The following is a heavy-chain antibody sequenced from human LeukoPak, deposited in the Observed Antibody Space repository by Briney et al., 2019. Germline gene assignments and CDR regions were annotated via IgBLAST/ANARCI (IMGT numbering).Heavy chain of an antibody. Sequence: GGSLRLSCAASGFTFSNYWMHWVRQAPGKGLVWVSRINPDGGRISYADSVQGRFTISRDNAKNTVYLQMNSLRAEDTAVYYCAREPFWSGYYSNLHFDYWGQGTLVTVSS. CDR1: GFTFSNYW. CDR3: AREPFWSGYYSNLHFDY. V-gene: IGHV3-74*01. J-gene: IGHJ4*02. CDR2: INPDGGRI. D-gene: IGHD3-3*01.